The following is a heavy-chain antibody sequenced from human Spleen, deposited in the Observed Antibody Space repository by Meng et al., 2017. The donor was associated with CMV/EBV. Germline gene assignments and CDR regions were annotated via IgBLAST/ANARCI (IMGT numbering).Heavy chain of an antibody. CDR2: INHSGST. CDR3: ARAKRDLEFGYDY. D-gene: IGHD3-3*01. V-gene: IGHV4-39*07. CDR1: GGSISSSSYY. Sequence: SETLSLTCTVSGGSISSSSYYWSWIRQPPGKGLEWIGEINHSGSTNYNPSLKSRVTISVDTSKNQFSLKLSSVTAADTAVYYCARAKRDLEFGYDYWGQGTLVTVSS. J-gene: IGHJ4*02.